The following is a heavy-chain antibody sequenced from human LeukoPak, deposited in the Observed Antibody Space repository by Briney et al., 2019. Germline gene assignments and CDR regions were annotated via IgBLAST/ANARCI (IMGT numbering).Heavy chain of an antibody. CDR2: IYYSGST. V-gene: IGHV4-30-4*01. CDR1: GGSISSGDYY. J-gene: IGHJ2*01. D-gene: IGHD3-10*01. Sequence: TPSQTLSLTCTVSGGSISSGDYYWSWIRQPPGKGLEWIGYIYYSGSTYYNPSFKSRVTISVDTSKNQFSLKLSSVTAADTAVYYCARKYYYGSGQRRDWYFDLWGRGTLVTVSS. CDR3: ARKYYYGSGQRRDWYFDL.